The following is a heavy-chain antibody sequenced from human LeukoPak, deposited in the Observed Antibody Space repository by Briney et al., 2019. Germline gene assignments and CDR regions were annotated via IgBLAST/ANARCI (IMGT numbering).Heavy chain of an antibody. D-gene: IGHD1-26*01. CDR2: ISYDGSNK. V-gene: IGHV3-30-3*01. CDR1: GFTFSSYA. CDR3: ARERWELLDS. Sequence: GGSLRLSCAASGFTFSSYAMHWVRQAPGKGLEWVAVISYDGSNKYYADSVKGRFTISRDNSKNTLYLQMNSLRAEDTAVYYCARERWELLDSWGQGTLVTVSS. J-gene: IGHJ5*01.